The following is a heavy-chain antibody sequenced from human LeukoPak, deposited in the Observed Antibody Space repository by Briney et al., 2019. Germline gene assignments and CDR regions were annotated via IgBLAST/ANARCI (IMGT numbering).Heavy chain of an antibody. D-gene: IGHD4-17*01. CDR2: ISHDSSNK. V-gene: IGHV3-30*18. J-gene: IGHJ4*02. CDR3: AKVGGYGDPGK. CDR1: GLPFSDYA. Sequence: GGSLRLSCAAPGLPFSDYAMAWVRQAPGKGLEWVAIISHDSSNKYYADSVKGRFTISRDNSKNTLYLQINSLRTEDTAMYYCAKVGGYGDPGKWGQGTLVTVSS.